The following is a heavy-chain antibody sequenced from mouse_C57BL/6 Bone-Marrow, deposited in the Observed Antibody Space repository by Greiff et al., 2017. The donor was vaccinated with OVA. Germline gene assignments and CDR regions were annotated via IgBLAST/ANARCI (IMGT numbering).Heavy chain of an antibody. CDR3: ASTVVAIYYYAMDY. CDR2: INPNNGGT. V-gene: IGHV1-26*01. CDR1: GYTFTDYY. D-gene: IGHD1-1*01. J-gene: IGHJ4*01. Sequence: VQLQQSGPELVKPGASVKISCKASGYTFTDYYMNWVKQSHGKSLEWIGDINPNNGGTSYNQKFKGKATLTVDKSSSTAYMELRSLTSEDSAVYYCASTVVAIYYYAMDYWGQGTSVTVSS.